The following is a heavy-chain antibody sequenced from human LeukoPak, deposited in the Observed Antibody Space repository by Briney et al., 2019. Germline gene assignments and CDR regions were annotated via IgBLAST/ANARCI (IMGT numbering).Heavy chain of an antibody. J-gene: IGHJ4*02. CDR1: GFTFSSYA. D-gene: IGHD3-22*01. CDR2: ISYDGSNK. V-gene: IGHV3-30-3*01. Sequence: GGSLRLSCAASGFTFSSYAMHWVRQAPGKGLEWVAVISYDGSNKYYADSVKGRFTISRDNFKNTMYLQMNSLRAEDTAVYYCARDQHYDSNGYSYFDYWGQGTLVTVS. CDR3: ARDQHYDSNGYSYFDY.